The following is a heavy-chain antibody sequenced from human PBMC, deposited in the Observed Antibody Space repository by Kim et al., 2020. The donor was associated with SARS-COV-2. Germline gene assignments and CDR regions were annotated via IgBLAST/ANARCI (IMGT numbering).Heavy chain of an antibody. V-gene: IGHV1-3*01. Sequence: ASVKVSCKASGYTFTSYAMHWVRQAPGQRLEWMGWINAGNGNTKYSQKFQGRVTITRDTSASTAYMELSSLRSEDTAVYYCARDPGGYCSSTSCHGLWGQGTLVTVSS. D-gene: IGHD2-2*01. CDR3: ARDPGGYCSSTSCHGL. CDR1: GYTFTSYA. J-gene: IGHJ4*02. CDR2: INAGNGNT.